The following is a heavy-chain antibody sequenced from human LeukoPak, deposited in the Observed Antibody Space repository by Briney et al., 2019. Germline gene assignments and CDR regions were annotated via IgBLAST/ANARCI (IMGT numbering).Heavy chain of an antibody. J-gene: IGHJ6*03. CDR3: ARSLRVRGVPDYMDV. V-gene: IGHV1-18*01. D-gene: IGHD3-10*01. Sequence: ASVKVSCKASGYTFTSYGISWVRQAPGQGLEWVGWISGSKGKTIYAQKFQGRVTMATDTSTSTVYMEVRSLRSDDTAVYYCARSLRVRGVPDYMDVWGKGTTVTVSS. CDR2: ISGSKGKT. CDR1: GYTFTSYG.